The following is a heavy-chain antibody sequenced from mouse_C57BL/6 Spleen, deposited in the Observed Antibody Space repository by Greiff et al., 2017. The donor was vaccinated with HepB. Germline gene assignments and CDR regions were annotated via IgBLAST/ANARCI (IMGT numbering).Heavy chain of an antibody. CDR2: IDPETGGT. J-gene: IGHJ2*01. CDR3: TRRGYGYDGHFDY. Sequence: QVQLKESGAELVRPGASVTLSCKASGYTFTDYEMHWVKQTPVHGLEWIGAIDPETGGTAYNQKFKGKAILTADKSSSTAYMELRSLTSEDSAVYYCTRRGYGYDGHFDYWGQGTTLTVSS. D-gene: IGHD2-2*01. CDR1: GYTFTDYE. V-gene: IGHV1-15*01.